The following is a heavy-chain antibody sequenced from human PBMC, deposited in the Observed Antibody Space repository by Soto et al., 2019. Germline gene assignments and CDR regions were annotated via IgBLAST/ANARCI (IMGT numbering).Heavy chain of an antibody. J-gene: IGHJ6*02. CDR2: IYYSGST. CDR1: GGSVSSGSYY. CDR3: ARSIAAAGTALMDV. D-gene: IGHD6-13*01. Sequence: SETLSLTCTVSGGSVSSGSYYWSWIRQPPGEGLEWIGYIYYSGSTNYNPSLKSRVTISVDTSKNQFSLKLSSVTAADTAVYYCARSIAAAGTALMDVWGQGTTVTVSS. V-gene: IGHV4-61*01.